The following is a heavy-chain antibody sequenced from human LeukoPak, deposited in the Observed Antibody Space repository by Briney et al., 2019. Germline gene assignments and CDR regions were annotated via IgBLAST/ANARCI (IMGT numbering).Heavy chain of an antibody. CDR2: IKQDGSDK. D-gene: IGHD2-15*01. V-gene: IGHV3-7*01. J-gene: IGHJ4*02. CDR3: ARERSWNIVVEGFDY. CDR1: GFTFSSYW. Sequence: GGSLRLSCAASGFTFSSYWMSWVRQAPGKGLEWVANIKQDGSDKYYVDSVKGRFTISRNNAKNSLDLQMNSLRAEDTAVYYCARERSWNIVVEGFDYWGQGTLVTVSS.